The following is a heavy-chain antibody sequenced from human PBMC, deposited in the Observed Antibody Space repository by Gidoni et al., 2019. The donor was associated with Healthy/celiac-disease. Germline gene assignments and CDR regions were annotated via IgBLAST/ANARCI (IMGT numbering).Heavy chain of an antibody. CDR1: GFTFRNAG. V-gene: IGHV3-15*01. CDR2: IKSKTDGGTT. Sequence: EVQLVESGGGLVKPGGSLRLSCAASGFTFRNAGMSWVRQAPGKGLEWVGRIKSKTDGGTTDYAAPVKGRFTISRDDSKNTLYLQMNSLKTEDTAVYYCTTDRTVTRFVGYWGQGTLVTVSS. CDR3: TTDRTVTRFVGY. D-gene: IGHD4-17*01. J-gene: IGHJ4*02.